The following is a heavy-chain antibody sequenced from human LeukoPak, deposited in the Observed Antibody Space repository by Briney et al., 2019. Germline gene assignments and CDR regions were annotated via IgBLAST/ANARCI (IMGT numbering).Heavy chain of an antibody. CDR1: GFTFSSYW. Sequence: GGSLRLSCAGSGFTFSSYWMSWVRQAPGKGLEWVANIKQDGSEKYSVDSVKGRFTISRDNAKNSLYLQMNSLRAEDTALYYCARDSVLIAVAVRGAFDIWGQGTMVTVSS. V-gene: IGHV3-7*03. CDR3: ARDSVLIAVAVRGAFDI. CDR2: IKQDGSEK. D-gene: IGHD6-19*01. J-gene: IGHJ3*02.